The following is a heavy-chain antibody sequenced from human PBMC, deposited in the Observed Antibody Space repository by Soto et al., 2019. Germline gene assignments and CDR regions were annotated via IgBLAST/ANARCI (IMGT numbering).Heavy chain of an antibody. CDR2: LSGSGGYT. D-gene: IGHD2-15*01. CDR1: GFTFSSYA. CDR3: AKATLVVVDASQGNAFNV. V-gene: IGHV3-23*01. Sequence: EVQLLESGGGLIQPGGSLRLSCAASGFTFSSYAMSWVRQAPGKGLEWVSALSGSGGYTHYADSVKGRFTISRDNSKNTLNMQMNSLRAEDTAVYYCAKATLVVVDASQGNAFNVCGKGRKVTVSS. J-gene: IGHJ3*01.